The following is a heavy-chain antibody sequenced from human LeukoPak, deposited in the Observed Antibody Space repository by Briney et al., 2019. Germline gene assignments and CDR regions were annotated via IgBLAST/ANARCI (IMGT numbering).Heavy chain of an antibody. CDR2: ISSSSSYI. CDR1: GFTFSSYS. J-gene: IGHJ4*02. D-gene: IGHD5-18*01. V-gene: IGHV3-21*01. CDR3: ARDLSYGSQYYFDY. Sequence: GGSLRLSCAASGFTFSSYSMNWVRQAPGKGLEWVSSISSSSSYIYYADSVKGRFTISRDNAKNSLCLQMNSLRAEDTAVYYCARDLSYGSQYYFDYWGQGTLVTVSS.